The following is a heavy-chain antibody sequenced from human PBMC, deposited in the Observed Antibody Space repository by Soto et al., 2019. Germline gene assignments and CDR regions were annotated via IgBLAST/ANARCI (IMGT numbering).Heavy chain of an antibody. CDR2: ISAYNGNT. D-gene: IGHD1-26*01. J-gene: IGHJ4*02. Sequence: DPVQVSCKTSGYPLTSHGISWVRQAPGQGLEWMGWISAYNGNTFYEQKVQGRVTMTRDTSTNTAYMELSSLRTDDMAVYYCARDMISSGSYPGNFDYWGQGTLVTASS. V-gene: IGHV1-18*03. CDR3: ARDMISSGSYPGNFDY. CDR1: GYPLTSHG.